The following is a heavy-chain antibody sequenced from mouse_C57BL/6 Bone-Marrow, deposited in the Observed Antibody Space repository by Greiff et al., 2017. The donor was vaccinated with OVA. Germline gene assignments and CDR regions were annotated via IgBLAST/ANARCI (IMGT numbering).Heavy chain of an antibody. CDR2: IHPNSGST. CDR1: GYTFTSYW. D-gene: IGHD1-1*01. V-gene: IGHV1-64*01. J-gene: IGHJ3*01. Sequence: VQLQQPGAELVKPGASVKLSCKASGYTFTSYWMHWVKQRPGQGLEWIGMIHPNSGSTNYNEKFKSKATLTVDKSSSTAYMQLSSLTSEDSAVYYCATYYGSSYEAYWGQGTLVTVSA. CDR3: ATYYGSSYEAY.